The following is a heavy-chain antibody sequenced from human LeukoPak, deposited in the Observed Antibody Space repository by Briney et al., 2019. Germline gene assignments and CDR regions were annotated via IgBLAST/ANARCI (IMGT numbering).Heavy chain of an antibody. V-gene: IGHV3-15*01. Sequence: GSLRLSCASSGFTFSNAWMRWGRQAPGKGVEWVGRIKSKTDGGTTEYAAPVKGRFTNSRVDSKNTLYLQMNSMRAEDTAVYYCARASYYDFWSGPQNGIFDYWGQGTLVTVSS. CDR3: ARASYYDFWSGPQNGIFDY. J-gene: IGHJ4*02. CDR1: GFTFSNAW. D-gene: IGHD3-3*01. CDR2: IKSKTDGGTT.